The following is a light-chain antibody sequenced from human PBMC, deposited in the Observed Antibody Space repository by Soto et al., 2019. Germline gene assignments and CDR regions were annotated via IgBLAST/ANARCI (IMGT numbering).Light chain of an antibody. Sequence: DIQMTQSPSTLSASVGDRVTITCRASQSISSWLAWYQQKPGKTPKLLIYKASSLESGVPSRFSGSASGTELTLTISSLQPDDFATYYCQQYNSYWTFGQGTKVEIK. CDR1: QSISSW. CDR2: KAS. J-gene: IGKJ1*01. V-gene: IGKV1-5*03. CDR3: QQYNSYWT.